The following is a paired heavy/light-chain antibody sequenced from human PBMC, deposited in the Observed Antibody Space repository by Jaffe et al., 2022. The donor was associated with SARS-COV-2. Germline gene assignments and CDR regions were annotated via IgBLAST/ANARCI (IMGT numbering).Heavy chain of an antibody. Sequence: QVQLEQSGAEVRKPGASVNISCKTSGFGFSDHYMHWVRQAPGQGLEWMGLIHPKSGDTNTAQKFQGRVTMTRATSVNTIYMEMSSLTSDDTAMYFCARDFYGDYSAAFAIWGHGTMVAVSS. V-gene: IGHV1-2*06. CDR3: ARDFYGDYSAAFAI. CDR2: IHPKSGDT. D-gene: IGHD4-17*01. CDR1: GFGFSDHY. J-gene: IGHJ3*02.
Light chain of an antibody. Sequence: SYVLTQPPSVSVAPGQTATITCGGNNLGTQSVHWYQQKPGQAPLLVVFDDSARPSGIPERFSGSNSGHTATLTVSRVEVGDEADYYCHVWDSSSDHQVFGTGTRVTVL. CDR2: DDS. J-gene: IGLJ1*01. CDR3: HVWDSSSDHQV. CDR1: NLGTQS. V-gene: IGLV3-21*02.